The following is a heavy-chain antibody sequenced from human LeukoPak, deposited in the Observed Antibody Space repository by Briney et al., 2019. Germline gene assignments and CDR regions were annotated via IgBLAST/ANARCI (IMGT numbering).Heavy chain of an antibody. J-gene: IGHJ4*02. Sequence: SETLSLTCAVSGGSISSYYWSWIRHPPGEGLEWIGYIYYSGSTNYNPSLKSRVTISVDKSKNQFSLKLSSVTAADTAVYYCARDRRDSSGYYWDYWGQGTLVTVSS. V-gene: IGHV4-59*12. CDR3: ARDRRDSSGYYWDY. D-gene: IGHD3-22*01. CDR1: GGSISSYY. CDR2: IYYSGST.